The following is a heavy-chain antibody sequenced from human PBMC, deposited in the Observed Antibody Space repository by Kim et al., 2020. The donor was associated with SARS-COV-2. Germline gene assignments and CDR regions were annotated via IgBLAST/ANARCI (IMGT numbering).Heavy chain of an antibody. Sequence: SETLSLTCTVSGGSISSGGYYWSWIRQHPGKGLEWIGYIYYSGSTYYNPSLKSRVTISVDTSKNQFSLKLSSVTAADTAVYYCAGGPYGDYGVDWFDPWGQGTLVTVSS. CDR1: GGSISSGGYY. D-gene: IGHD4-17*01. J-gene: IGHJ5*02. V-gene: IGHV4-31*03. CDR3: AGGPYGDYGVDWFDP. CDR2: IYYSGST.